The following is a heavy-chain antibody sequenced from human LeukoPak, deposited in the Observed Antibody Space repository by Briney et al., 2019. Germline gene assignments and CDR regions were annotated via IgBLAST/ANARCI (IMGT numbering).Heavy chain of an antibody. J-gene: IGHJ5*02. CDR1: GFTFSSYS. CDR3: ARDRGSYGSGSYYPNWFDP. D-gene: IGHD3-10*01. V-gene: IGHV3-48*02. Sequence: PGGSLRLSCAASGFTFSSYSMNWVRQAPGKGLEWVSYISSSSSTIYYADSVKGRSTISRDNAKNSLYLQMNSLRDEDTAVYYCARDRGSYGSGSYYPNWFDPWGQGTLVTVSS. CDR2: ISSSSSTI.